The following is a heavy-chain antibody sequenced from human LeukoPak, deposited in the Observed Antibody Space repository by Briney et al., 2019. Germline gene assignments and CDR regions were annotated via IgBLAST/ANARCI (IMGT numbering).Heavy chain of an antibody. J-gene: IGHJ4*02. CDR2: ISAYNANT. CDR1: GYTFTSCG. Sequence: ASVKVSCKDSGYTFTSCGSSWVRQAPGQGREWRGCISAYNANTNYAQTLQGRDTMTTDTSTSTAYMELRSLRSYDTAVYDCARDRRELRATAHWGQGTLVTVSS. CDR3: ARDRRELRATAH. V-gene: IGHV1-18*01. D-gene: IGHD5-24*01.